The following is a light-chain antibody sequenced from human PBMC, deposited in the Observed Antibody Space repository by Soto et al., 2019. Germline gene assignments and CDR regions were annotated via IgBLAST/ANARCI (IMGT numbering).Light chain of an antibody. V-gene: IGLV1-44*01. Sequence: QSVLTQPPSASGTPGQRVTISCSGSRSNIGSNTVSWYRQVPGTAPKVLIYIDNQRPSGVPDRFSGFKSGTSASLAISGLQSDDEAYYYCAAWDDSPNGVVFGGGTKLTVL. CDR2: IDN. CDR1: RSNIGSNT. J-gene: IGLJ2*01. CDR3: AAWDDSPNGVV.